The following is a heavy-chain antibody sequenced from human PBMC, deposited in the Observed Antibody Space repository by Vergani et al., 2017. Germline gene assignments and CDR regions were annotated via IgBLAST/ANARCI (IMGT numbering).Heavy chain of an antibody. J-gene: IGHJ5*02. CDR3: AKDRFGRDGYNVMDWFDP. D-gene: IGHD5-24*01. Sequence: EVQLVESGGGLVQPGGSLRLSCAASGFTFSSYWMHWVRQAPGKGLEWVSAISDSGGSTYYADSVKGRFTISRDNSKNTLYLQMNSLRAEDTAVYYCAKDRFGRDGYNVMDWFDPWGQGTLVTVSS. CDR2: ISDSGGST. V-gene: IGHV3-23*04. CDR1: GFTFSSYW.